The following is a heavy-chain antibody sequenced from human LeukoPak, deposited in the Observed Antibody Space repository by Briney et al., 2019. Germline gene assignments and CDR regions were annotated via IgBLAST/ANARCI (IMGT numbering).Heavy chain of an antibody. J-gene: IGHJ4*02. Sequence: SQTLSLTCAVSGDSVSSGDYSWNWIRRPPGKGLEWIGSIYHSGSTYYSPSLKSRVTMSVDRSKNQFSLKLSSVTAADTAVYYCARGTGIITSCSVWGQGTLVTVSS. V-gene: IGHV4-30-2*01. CDR1: GDSVSSGDYS. D-gene: IGHD2-2*01. CDR3: ARGTGIITSCSV. CDR2: IYHSGST.